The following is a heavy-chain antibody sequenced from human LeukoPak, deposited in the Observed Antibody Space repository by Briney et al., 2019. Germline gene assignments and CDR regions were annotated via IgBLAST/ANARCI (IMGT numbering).Heavy chain of an antibody. CDR3: ARWYSSSWYYYYYYYMDV. D-gene: IGHD6-13*01. V-gene: IGHV4-39*07. Sequence: SETLSLTCTVSGGSISSSSYYWGWIRQPPGKGLEWIGSIYYSGSTYYNPSLKSRVTISVDTSKNQFSLKLSSVTAADTAVYYCARWYSSSWYYYYYYYMDVWGKGTTVTVSS. J-gene: IGHJ6*03. CDR1: GGSISSSSYY. CDR2: IYYSGST.